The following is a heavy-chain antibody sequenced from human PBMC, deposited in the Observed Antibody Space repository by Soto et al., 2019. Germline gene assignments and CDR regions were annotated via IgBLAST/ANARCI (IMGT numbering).Heavy chain of an antibody. CDR2: IYHTGNT. D-gene: IGHD3-22*01. CDR1: GGSICNSRYY. J-gene: IGHJ5*02. Sequence: PSETLSLTCTVSGGSICNSRYYWACIRQPPGKGLEWIGSIYHTGNTYYNPSLRSRVTISVDTSKNQFSLKLTSVTAADTAVYYCARDYYGSSDYTTNWFDPWGQGTLVTVSS. CDR3: ARDYYGSSDYTTNWFDP. V-gene: IGHV4-39*01.